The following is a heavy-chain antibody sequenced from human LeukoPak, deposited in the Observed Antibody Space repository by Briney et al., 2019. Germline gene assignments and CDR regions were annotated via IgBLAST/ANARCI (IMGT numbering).Heavy chain of an antibody. D-gene: IGHD3-22*01. Sequence: GGSLRLSCAASGFTFSSYAMSWVRQAPGKGLEWVSAISGSGGSTYYADSVKGRFTISRDSSKNTLYLQMNSLRAEDTAVYYCAKDKEKTWLSPANYFDYWGQGTLVTVSS. CDR1: GFTFSSYA. CDR3: AKDKEKTWLSPANYFDY. V-gene: IGHV3-23*01. CDR2: ISGSGGST. J-gene: IGHJ4*02.